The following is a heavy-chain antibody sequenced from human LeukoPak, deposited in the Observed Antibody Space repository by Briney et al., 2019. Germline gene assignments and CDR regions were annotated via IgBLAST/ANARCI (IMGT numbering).Heavy chain of an antibody. CDR3: ASSRATAAAGTLDY. CDR1: GGTFSSYA. D-gene: IGHD6-13*01. J-gene: IGHJ4*02. CDR2: IIPIFGTA. Sequence: SVKVSCKASGGTFSSYAISWVRQAPGQGLEWMGGIIPIFGTASYAQKFQGRVTITADESTSTAYMELSSLRSEDTAVYYCASSRATAAAGTLDYWGQGTLVTVSS. V-gene: IGHV1-69*01.